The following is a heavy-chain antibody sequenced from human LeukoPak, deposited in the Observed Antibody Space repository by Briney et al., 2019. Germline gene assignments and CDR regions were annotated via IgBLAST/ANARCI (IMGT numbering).Heavy chain of an antibody. CDR1: GFAFSSYS. D-gene: IGHD3-22*01. CDR2: ISSSSSYI. J-gene: IGHJ4*02. V-gene: IGHV3-21*04. CDR3: AKGRSGYYLVFDY. Sequence: GGSLRLSCAASGFAFSSYSMNWVRQAPGKGLEWVSSISSSSSYIYYADSVKGRFTISRDNAKNSLYLQMNSLRAEDTAVYYCAKGRSGYYLVFDYWGQGTLVTVSS.